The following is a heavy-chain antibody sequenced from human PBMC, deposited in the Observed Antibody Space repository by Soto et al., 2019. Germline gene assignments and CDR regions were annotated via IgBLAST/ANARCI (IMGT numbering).Heavy chain of an antibody. CDR2: IYPNDADT. V-gene: IGHV5-51*01. Sequence: PGESLKISCKGSGYVFNHYWIAWVRQMPGKGLEWMGIIYPNDADTNYSPSFQGHVTISADKSISTAYLQWSSLKASDTAMYYCARLQAAAGDNDLTFDYWGQGTLVTVSS. D-gene: IGHD6-13*01. CDR1: GYVFNHYW. J-gene: IGHJ4*02. CDR3: ARLQAAAGDNDLTFDY.